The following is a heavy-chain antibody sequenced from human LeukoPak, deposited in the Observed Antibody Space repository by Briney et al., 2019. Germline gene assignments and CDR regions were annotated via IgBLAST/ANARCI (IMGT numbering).Heavy chain of an antibody. J-gene: IGHJ4*02. CDR3: ATAVGGSGSYYTDY. D-gene: IGHD3-10*01. CDR1: GYTLTELS. CDR2: FDPEDGET. Sequence: ASVKVSCKVSGYTLTELSMHWVRQAPGKGLEWMGGFDPEDGETIYAQKFQGRVTMTEDTSTDTAYMELSSLRSEDTAVYYCATAVGGSGSYYTDYWGQGTRVTVSS. V-gene: IGHV1-24*01.